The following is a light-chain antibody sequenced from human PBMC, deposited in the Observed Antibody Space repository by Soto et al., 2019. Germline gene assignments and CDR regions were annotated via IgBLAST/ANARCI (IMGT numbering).Light chain of an antibody. V-gene: IGLV2-23*02. CDR3: CSYAGSSTLYV. CDR2: EVS. CDR1: SSDVGSYNL. J-gene: IGLJ1*01. Sequence: TGRQPSRVCVSPALSVAFFYTGTSSDVGSYNLVSWYQQHPGKAPKLMIYEVSKRPSGVSNRFSGSKSGNTASLTISGLQAEDEADYYCCSYAGSSTLYVFGTGTKVTVL.